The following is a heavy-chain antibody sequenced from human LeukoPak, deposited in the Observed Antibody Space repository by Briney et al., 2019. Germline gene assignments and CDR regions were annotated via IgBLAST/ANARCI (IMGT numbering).Heavy chain of an antibody. D-gene: IGHD5-12*01. J-gene: IGHJ3*02. CDR3: ARLGPLVTTRVRAFDI. CDR1: GGSISSSSYY. V-gene: IGHV4-39*01. Sequence: PSETLSLTCTVSGGSISSSSYYWGWIRQPPGKGLEWIGSIYYSGSTYYNPSLKSRVTISVDTSKNQFSLKLSSVTAADTAVYYCARLGPLVTTRVRAFDIWGQGTMVTVSS. CDR2: IYYSGST.